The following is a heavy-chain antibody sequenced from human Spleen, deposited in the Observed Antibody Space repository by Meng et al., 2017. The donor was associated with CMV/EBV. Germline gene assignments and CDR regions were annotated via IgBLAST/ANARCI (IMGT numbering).Heavy chain of an antibody. D-gene: IGHD3-3*01. CDR2: INPSGGET. V-gene: IGHV1-46*01. Sequence: YTFSTYYIHWVRQDPGQGLEWMAMINPSGGETAYAQKFQGRVTVTRDTSTSTLYMELSSLRSEDTAVYYCARDPITIFGVALFYFDYWGQGTLVTVSS. CDR1: YTFSTYY. CDR3: ARDPITIFGVALFYFDY. J-gene: IGHJ4*02.